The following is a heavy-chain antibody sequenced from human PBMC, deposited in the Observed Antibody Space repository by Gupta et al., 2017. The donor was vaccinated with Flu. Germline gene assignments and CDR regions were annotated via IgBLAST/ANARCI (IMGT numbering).Heavy chain of an antibody. CDR2: ISWSSGSI. CDR1: GFRFDDYA. D-gene: IGHD6-6*01. Sequence: EVQLVESGGGLVQPGRSLRLSCAASGFRFDDYAMQWVRQAPGKGLEGGASISWSSGSIGYEDSVKRRVTISRENAKNSLDRKMNGLRAEDTALYYFAKDATSAPHYYDMDVWSKGTTVTVSS. J-gene: IGHJ6*03. CDR3: AKDATSAPHYYDMDV. V-gene: IGHV3-9*01.